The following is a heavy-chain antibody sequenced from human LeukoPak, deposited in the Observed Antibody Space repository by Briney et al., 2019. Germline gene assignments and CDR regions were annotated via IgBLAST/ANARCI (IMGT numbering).Heavy chain of an antibody. J-gene: IGHJ4*02. Sequence: GGSLRLSCAASGFTFSRNWMTWVRQAPGKGLEWVANIKHDGSEKYYVDSVKGRFTVSRDNAQSSLYLQMNSLRAEDTAVYYCARGGRGYSYENYFDYWGQGTLVTVSS. D-gene: IGHD5-18*01. CDR3: ARGGRGYSYENYFDY. V-gene: IGHV3-7*01. CDR1: GFTFSRNW. CDR2: IKHDGSEK.